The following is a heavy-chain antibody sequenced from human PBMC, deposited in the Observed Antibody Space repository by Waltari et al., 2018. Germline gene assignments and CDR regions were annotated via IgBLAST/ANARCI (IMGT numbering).Heavy chain of an antibody. Sequence: EVQLVESGGGLVQPGRSLRLSCTASGFTFGVYAMSWVRQAPGKGLEWVGFIRSKAYGGTTEYAAAVKGRITSSRDDSKSIAYLKMNSLKTEDTAVYYCTREGDDLWSGYYLADMYWGQGTLAIVSS. CDR1: GFTFGVYA. J-gene: IGHJ4*02. D-gene: IGHD3-3*01. CDR2: IRSKAYGGTT. CDR3: TREGDDLWSGYYLADMY. V-gene: IGHV3-49*04.